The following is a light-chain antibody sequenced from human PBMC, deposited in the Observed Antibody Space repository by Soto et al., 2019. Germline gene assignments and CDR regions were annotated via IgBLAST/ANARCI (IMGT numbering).Light chain of an antibody. Sequence: EIVMTQSPATLSVSPGERATLSCRASQSVPSNLAWYQQKPGQAPRLVIYAASTRATGIPDRFSGSVSGTEFTLTISSLQSEDFAVYYCQQYNEWPPFTFGQGTRLEMK. CDR2: AAS. J-gene: IGKJ5*01. V-gene: IGKV3-15*01. CDR1: QSVPSN. CDR3: QQYNEWPPFT.